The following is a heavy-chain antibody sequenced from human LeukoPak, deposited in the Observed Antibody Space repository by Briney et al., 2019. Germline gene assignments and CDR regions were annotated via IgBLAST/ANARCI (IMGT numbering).Heavy chain of an antibody. CDR3: AKAYVDTTYFDS. Sequence: PGGSLRLSCAVSGFTFISYAMSWVRQAPGKGLEWVSAISGSGDTTYSADSVRGRFTISRDNSKNTLFLQMNSLRAEDTAVYYCAKAYVDTTYFDSWGQGTLVTVSS. J-gene: IGHJ4*02. CDR2: ISGSGDTT. D-gene: IGHD5-18*01. V-gene: IGHV3-23*01. CDR1: GFTFISYA.